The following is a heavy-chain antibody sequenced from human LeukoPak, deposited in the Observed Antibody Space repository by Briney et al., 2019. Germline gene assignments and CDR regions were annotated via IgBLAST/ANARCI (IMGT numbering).Heavy chain of an antibody. Sequence: GGSLRLSCAASGFTFSSYSMNWVRQAPGKGLEWVSSISSSSRYIYYEDSVKGRFTISRDNAKNSLYLQMNSLRAEDTAVYYCASVQWLVIPDYWGQGTLVTVSS. J-gene: IGHJ4*02. V-gene: IGHV3-21*01. CDR2: ISSSSRYI. CDR3: ASVQWLVIPDY. CDR1: GFTFSSYS. D-gene: IGHD6-19*01.